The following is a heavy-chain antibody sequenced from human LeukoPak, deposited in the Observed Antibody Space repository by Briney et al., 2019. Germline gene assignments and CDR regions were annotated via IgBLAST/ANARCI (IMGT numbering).Heavy chain of an antibody. CDR1: GGTFNKNS. CDR3: ASSMTTISPSRFSYYYHYMAV. D-gene: IGHD5-24*01. J-gene: IGHJ6*03. CDR2: VIPVLGSE. Sequence: HGASVKVSCKAYGGTFNKNSITWVRQAPGQGLEWMGGVIPVLGSEKYAQKFQGRVTITTDESTSTAYMELSSLRSEDTAVYYCASSMTTISPSRFSYYYHYMAVWGKGTSVTVSS. V-gene: IGHV1-69*16.